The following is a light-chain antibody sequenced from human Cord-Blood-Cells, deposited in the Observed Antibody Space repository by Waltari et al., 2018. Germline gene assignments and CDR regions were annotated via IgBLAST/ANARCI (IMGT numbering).Light chain of an antibody. V-gene: IGKV3-11*01. J-gene: IGKJ3*01. CDR1: QSVSSY. CDR3: QQRSNWPPIVT. Sequence: EIVLTQSPATLSLSPGERATLSCRASQSVSSYLAWYQQKPGQAPRLLIYDASNRATGIPARFIGSGSGTDFTLTISSLVPEDFAVYYCQQRSNWPPIVTFGPGTKVDIK. CDR2: DAS.